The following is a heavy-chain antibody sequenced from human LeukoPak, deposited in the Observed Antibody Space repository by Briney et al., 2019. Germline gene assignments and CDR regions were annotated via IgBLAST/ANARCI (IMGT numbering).Heavy chain of an antibody. Sequence: SVKVSCKASGGTFSSYAISWVRQAPGQGLEWMGRIIPILGIANYARKFQGRVTITADKSTSTAYMELSSLRSEDTAVYYCARVDSGYVGYFDYWGQGTLVTVSS. CDR1: GGTFSSYA. CDR2: IIPILGIA. CDR3: ARVDSGYVGYFDY. J-gene: IGHJ4*02. V-gene: IGHV1-69*04. D-gene: IGHD5-12*01.